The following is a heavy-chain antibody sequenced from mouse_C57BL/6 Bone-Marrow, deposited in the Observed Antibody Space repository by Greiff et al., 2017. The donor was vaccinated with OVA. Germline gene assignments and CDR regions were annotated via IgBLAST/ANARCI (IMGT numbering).Heavy chain of an antibody. CDR1: GYSITSGYD. CDR3: ARERLPQRYFDV. Sequence: EVHLVESGPGMVKPSQSLSLTCTVTGYSITSGYDWHWIRHLPGNKLEWMGYISYSGSTNYNPSLKSRISITHDTSKNHFFLKLNSVTTEDTATYYCARERLPQRYFDVWGTGTTVTVSS. CDR2: ISYSGST. V-gene: IGHV3-1*01. J-gene: IGHJ1*03.